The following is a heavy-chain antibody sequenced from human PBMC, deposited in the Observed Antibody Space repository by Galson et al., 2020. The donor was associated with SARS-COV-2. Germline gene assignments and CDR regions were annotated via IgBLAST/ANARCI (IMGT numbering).Heavy chain of an antibody. CDR1: GYDFSGQW. Sequence: GESLKISCTGSGYDFSGQWIAWVRRMPGKGLEWMGVIYPGDSDTQYSPSFQGQVTISADKSIRTAYLQWSSLKASDTAIYYCARALLYNGNYYWYFDLWGRGTLVTVSS. CDR2: IYPGDSDT. V-gene: IGHV5-51*01. CDR3: ARALLYNGNYYWYFDL. D-gene: IGHD1-26*01. J-gene: IGHJ2*01.